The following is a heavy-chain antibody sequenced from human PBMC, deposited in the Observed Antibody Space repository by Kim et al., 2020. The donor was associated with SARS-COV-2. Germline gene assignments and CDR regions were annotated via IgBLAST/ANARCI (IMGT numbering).Heavy chain of an antibody. CDR1: GFTFSSYS. CDR3: ARDPPYYYDSSGYFDY. Sequence: GGSLRLSCAASGFTFSSYSMNWVRQAPGKGLEWVSSISSSSSYIYYADSVKGRFTISRDNAKNSLYLQMNSLRAEDTAVYYCARDPPYYYDSSGYFDYWGQGTLVTVSS. J-gene: IGHJ4*02. D-gene: IGHD3-22*01. V-gene: IGHV3-21*01. CDR2: ISSSSSYI.